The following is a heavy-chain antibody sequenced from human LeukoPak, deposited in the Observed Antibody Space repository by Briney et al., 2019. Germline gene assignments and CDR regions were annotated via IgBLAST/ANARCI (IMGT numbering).Heavy chain of an antibody. J-gene: IGHJ4*02. CDR2: FDPEDGET. D-gene: IGHD6-13*01. Sequence: GASVKVSCKVSGYTLTELSMHWVRQAPGKGLEWMGGFDPEDGETIYAQKFQGRVTMTEDTSTDTAYMALSSLRSEDTAVYYCATAYSSSWYYFDYWGQGTLVTVSS. CDR3: ATAYSSSWYYFDY. V-gene: IGHV1-24*01. CDR1: GYTLTELS.